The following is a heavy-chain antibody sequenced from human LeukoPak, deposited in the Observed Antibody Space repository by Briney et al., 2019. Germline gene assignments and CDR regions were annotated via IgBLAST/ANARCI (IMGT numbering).Heavy chain of an antibody. V-gene: IGHV3-30-3*01. CDR1: GFTFSSYA. J-gene: IGHJ6*02. D-gene: IGHD2-2*01. Sequence: GGSLRLSCAASGFTFSSYAMHWVRQAPGKGLEWVAVISYDGSNKYYADSVKGRFTISRDNSENTLYLQMNSLRAEDTAVYYCARGPAGYCSSTSCRIYYYYGMDVWGQGTTVTVSS. CDR2: ISYDGSNK. CDR3: ARGPAGYCSSTSCRIYYYYGMDV.